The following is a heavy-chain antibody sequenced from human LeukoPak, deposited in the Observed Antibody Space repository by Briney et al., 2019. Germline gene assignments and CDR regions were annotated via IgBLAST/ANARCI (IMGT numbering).Heavy chain of an antibody. D-gene: IGHD1/OR15-1a*01. J-gene: IGHJ4*02. CDR3: AHTPTKKGSSNFDY. CDR1: GFSLSTGRVG. Sequence: SGPTLVNPTPTLTLTCTFSGFSLSTGRVGVGWMRQSSGKALEWLTLIYWDDDERYSPSLKNRLTITKGTSTNQLVLTMTNLDPVDTATYYCAHTPTKKGSSNFDYGGQGTLVTISS. V-gene: IGHV2-5*02. CDR2: IYWDDDE.